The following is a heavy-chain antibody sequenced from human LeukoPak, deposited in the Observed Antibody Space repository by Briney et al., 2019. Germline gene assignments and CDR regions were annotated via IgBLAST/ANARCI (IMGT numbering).Heavy chain of an antibody. D-gene: IGHD6-19*01. CDR2: ISAYNGNT. J-gene: IGHJ4*02. CDR1: GYTFTSYG. V-gene: IGHV1-18*01. Sequence: ASVKVSCKASGYTFTSYGISWVRQAPGQGLEWMGWISAYNGNTNYAQKLQGRATMTTDTSTSTAYMELRSLRSDDTAVYYCARDMTGPGIAVAGTINFDHWGQGTLVTVSS. CDR3: ARDMTGPGIAVAGTINFDH.